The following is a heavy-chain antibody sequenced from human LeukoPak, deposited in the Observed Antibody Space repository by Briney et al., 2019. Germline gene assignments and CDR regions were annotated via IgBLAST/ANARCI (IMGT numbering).Heavy chain of an antibody. Sequence: GGSLRLSCAASGFTFSSYAMSWVRQAPGKGLEWVSAISGSGGSTYYADSVKGRFTISRDNSKNTLYLQMNSLRAEDTAVYYCAKGRPYYYGSGSYYNVSDYWGQGTLVTVSS. V-gene: IGHV3-23*01. D-gene: IGHD3-10*01. CDR2: ISGSGGST. CDR1: GFTFSSYA. J-gene: IGHJ4*02. CDR3: AKGRPYYYGSGSYYNVSDY.